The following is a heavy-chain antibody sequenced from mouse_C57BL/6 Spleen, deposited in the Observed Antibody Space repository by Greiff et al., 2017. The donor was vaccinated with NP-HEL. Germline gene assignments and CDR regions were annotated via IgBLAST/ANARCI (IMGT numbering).Heavy chain of an antibody. CDR3: ARGDDSYWYFDV. CDR2: ISYDGSN. D-gene: IGHD2-4*01. J-gene: IGHJ1*03. CDR1: GYSITSGYY. Sequence: EVKLQESGPGLVKPSQSLSLTCSVTGYSITSGYYWNWIRQFPGNKLEWMGYISYDGSNNYNPSLKNRISITRDTSKNQFFLKLNSVTTEDTATYYCARGDDSYWYFDVWGTGTTVTVSS. V-gene: IGHV3-6*01.